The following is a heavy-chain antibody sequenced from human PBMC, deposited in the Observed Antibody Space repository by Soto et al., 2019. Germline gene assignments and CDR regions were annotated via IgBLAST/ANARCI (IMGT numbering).Heavy chain of an antibody. CDR2: ISSSSSTI. V-gene: IGHV3-48*02. Sequence: GGSLRLSCAASGFTFSSYSMNWVRQAPGKGLEWVSYISSSSSTIYYADSVKGRFTISRDNAKNSLYLQMNSLRDEDTAVYYCARGEPYDFWSGYYPTYYYYYGMDVWGQGTTVTVSS. D-gene: IGHD3-3*01. CDR3: ARGEPYDFWSGYYPTYYYYYGMDV. CDR1: GFTFSSYS. J-gene: IGHJ6*02.